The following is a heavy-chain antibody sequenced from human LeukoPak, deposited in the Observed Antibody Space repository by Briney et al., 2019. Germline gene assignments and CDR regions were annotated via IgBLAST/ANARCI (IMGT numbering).Heavy chain of an antibody. J-gene: IGHJ4*02. D-gene: IGHD1-26*01. CDR3: ARDEGSGSYYVDY. V-gene: IGHV1-2*02. Sequence: GASVKVSCKASGYTFTGYYMHWVRQAPGRGLEWMGWINPNSGGTNYAQKFQGRVTMTRDTSISTAYMELSRLRSDDTAVYYCARDEGSGSYYVDYWGQGTLVTVSS. CDR1: GYTFTGYY. CDR2: INPNSGGT.